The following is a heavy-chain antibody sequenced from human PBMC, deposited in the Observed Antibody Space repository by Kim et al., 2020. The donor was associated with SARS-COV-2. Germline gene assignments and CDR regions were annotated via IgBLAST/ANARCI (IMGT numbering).Heavy chain of an antibody. CDR3: ARGVFDF. J-gene: IGHJ4*02. V-gene: IGHV3-11*06. CDR2: YT. Sequence: YTHYADSVKGRFTITRDDSTKTLYLQMNSLRVEDTAIYFCARGVFDFWGQGVLVTVSS.